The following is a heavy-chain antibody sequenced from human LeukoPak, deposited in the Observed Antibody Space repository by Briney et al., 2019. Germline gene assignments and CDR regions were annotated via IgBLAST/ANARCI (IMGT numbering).Heavy chain of an antibody. V-gene: IGHV3-30-3*01. J-gene: IGHJ3*02. CDR2: ISYDGSNK. CDR1: GFTFSSYA. Sequence: GGSLRLSCAASGFTFSSYAMHWVRQAPGKGLEWAAVISYDGSNKYYADSVKGRFTISRDNSKNTLYLQMNSLRAEDTAVYYCARDHDGIASFDIWGQGTMVTVSS. CDR3: ARDHDGIASFDI. D-gene: IGHD3-22*01.